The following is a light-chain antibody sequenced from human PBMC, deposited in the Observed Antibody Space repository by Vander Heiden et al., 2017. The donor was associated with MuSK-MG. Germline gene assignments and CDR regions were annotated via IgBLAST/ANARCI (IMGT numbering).Light chain of an antibody. CDR2: DAS. CDR1: ESVGSY. CDR3: QQHRGWRPGT. Sequence: EIVLTQSPPTLSFSPGERATLSCKTSESVGSYLSWYQQKPGDDPRLLIYDASKTATGIPASFSGSGCGTAFTLTIISLEAADFSVYFCQQHRGWRPGTFGQGTKVDIK. V-gene: IGKV3-11*01. J-gene: IGKJ1*01.